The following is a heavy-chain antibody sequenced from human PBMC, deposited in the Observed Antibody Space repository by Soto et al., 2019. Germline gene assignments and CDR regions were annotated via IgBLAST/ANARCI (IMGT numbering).Heavy chain of an antibody. D-gene: IGHD3-3*01. V-gene: IGHV3-7*01. J-gene: IGHJ6*02. CDR1: GFTFSSYW. Sequence: GGSLRLSCAASGFTFSSYWMSWVRQAPGKGLEWVANIKQDGSEKYYVDSVKGRFTISRDNAKNSLYLQMNSLRAEDTAVYYCARGGTIFGVLYGMDVWGQGXTVTVSS. CDR3: ARGGTIFGVLYGMDV. CDR2: IKQDGSEK.